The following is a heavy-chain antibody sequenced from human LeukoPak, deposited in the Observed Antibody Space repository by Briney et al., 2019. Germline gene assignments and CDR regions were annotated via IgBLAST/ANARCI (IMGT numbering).Heavy chain of an antibody. D-gene: IGHD1-14*01. CDR1: GGSISSSSYY. CDR3: ARGVELVSYFDY. Sequence: PSETLSLTCTVSGGSISSSSYYWGWIRQPPGKGLEWIGSIYYSGSTYYNPSLKSRVTISVDTSKNQFSLKLSSVTAADTAVYYCARGVELVSYFDYWGQGTLVTVSS. J-gene: IGHJ4*02. CDR2: IYYSGST. V-gene: IGHV4-39*07.